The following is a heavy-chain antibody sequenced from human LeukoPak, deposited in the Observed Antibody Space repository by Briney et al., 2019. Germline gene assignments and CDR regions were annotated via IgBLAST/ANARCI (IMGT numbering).Heavy chain of an antibody. CDR2: IRYNGNNE. V-gene: IGHV3-30*02. CDR3: AKDAHYYGSGSYGYFDL. J-gene: IGHJ2*01. D-gene: IGHD3-10*01. CDR1: GFIFSSYG. Sequence: GGSLRLSCAASGFIFSSYGMYWVRRAPGKGPEWVAFIRYNGNNENYADSVKGRFTISRDNSKNTLYLQMNSLRAEDTAVYYCAKDAHYYGSGSYGYFDLWGRGTLVTVSS.